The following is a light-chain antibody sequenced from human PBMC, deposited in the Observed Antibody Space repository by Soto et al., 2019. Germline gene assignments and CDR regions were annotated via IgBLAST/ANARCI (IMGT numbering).Light chain of an antibody. J-gene: IGKJ1*01. CDR1: QSVSSSY. CDR3: HQRKSWPRT. V-gene: IGKV3D-20*02. CDR2: DAS. Sequence: EIVLTQSPGTLSLSPGERPTLSCSASQSVSSSYLAWYQQKPGQAPRLLIYDASNRATGIPARFSGSGSGTDFTLTISSLEPEDFAVYYCHQRKSWPRTFGQGTKVDIK.